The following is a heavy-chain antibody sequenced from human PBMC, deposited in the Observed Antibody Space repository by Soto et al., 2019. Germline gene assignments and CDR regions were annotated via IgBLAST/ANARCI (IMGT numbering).Heavy chain of an antibody. CDR1: GGSFSGYQ. CDR3: ARGLILWFGELCRRGGYYSYMDV. J-gene: IGHJ6*03. V-gene: IGHV4-34*01. CDR2: INESGNI. Sequence: QVQLQQWGAGLLKPSETLSLTCAVYGGSFSGYQWSWIRQPPGKGPEWIGEINESGNINYNPSLKSRVTILLDTPKKQISLKLSSVTAADSAVYYCARGLILWFGELCRRGGYYSYMDVWGKGTTVTVSS. D-gene: IGHD3-10*01.